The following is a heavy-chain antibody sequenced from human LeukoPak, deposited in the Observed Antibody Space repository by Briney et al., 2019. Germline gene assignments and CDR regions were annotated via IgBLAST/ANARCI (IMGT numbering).Heavy chain of an antibody. Sequence: ASVTVSCTASGYTFTGYYMHWVRQAPGQGLEWMGRINPNSGGTNYAQKFQGRVTMTRDTSISTAYMELSGLRSDDTAVYYCATLGVVDYYFDYWGQGTLVTVSS. D-gene: IGHD2-15*01. CDR1: GYTFTGYY. V-gene: IGHV1-2*06. CDR3: ATLGVVDYYFDY. CDR2: INPNSGGT. J-gene: IGHJ4*02.